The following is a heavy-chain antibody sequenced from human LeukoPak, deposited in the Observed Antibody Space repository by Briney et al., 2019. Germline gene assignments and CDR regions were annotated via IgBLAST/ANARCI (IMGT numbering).Heavy chain of an antibody. V-gene: IGHV3-23*01. CDR3: AKDSCGAFCGGV. CDR1: GFTFSTSG. J-gene: IGHJ4*02. Sequence: PGGSLRLSCAASGFTFSTSGMSWVRQAPGQGPEWVSSISGGGYAIDYADSVRGRFTISRDNSKNTLYLQLSSLRAEDTARYFCAKDSCGAFCGGVWGQGTLVTVSS. D-gene: IGHD2-21*01. CDR2: ISGGGYAI.